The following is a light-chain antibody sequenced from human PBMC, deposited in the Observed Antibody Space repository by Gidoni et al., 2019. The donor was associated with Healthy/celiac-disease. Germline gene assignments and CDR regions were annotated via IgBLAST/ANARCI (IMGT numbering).Light chain of an antibody. CDR1: QSISSY. J-gene: IGKJ4*01. CDR2: AAS. CDR3: QQSYSTPPLT. Sequence: DIQMTQSPSSLSASVGDRVTITCRASQSISSYLNWYQQKPGKAPKHLIYAASSLQSGVLSRFSGSGSGTDFTLTISSLQPEDFATYYCQQSYSTPPLTFGGGTKVEIK. V-gene: IGKV1-39*01.